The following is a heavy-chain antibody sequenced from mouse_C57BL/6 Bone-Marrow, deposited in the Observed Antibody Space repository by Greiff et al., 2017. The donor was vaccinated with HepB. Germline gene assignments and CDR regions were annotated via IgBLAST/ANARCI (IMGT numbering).Heavy chain of an antibody. D-gene: IGHD1-1*01. CDR2: IRNKANGYTT. CDR1: GFTFTDYY. V-gene: IGHV7-3*01. J-gene: IGHJ1*03. CDR3: ARYNTTGGYFDV. Sequence: EVQLQESGGGLVQPGGSLSLSCAASGFTFTDYYMSWVRQPPGEALEWLGFIRNKANGYTTEYSASVKGRFTISRDNSQSILYLQMNALRAEDSATYYCARYNTTGGYFDVWGTGTTVTVSS.